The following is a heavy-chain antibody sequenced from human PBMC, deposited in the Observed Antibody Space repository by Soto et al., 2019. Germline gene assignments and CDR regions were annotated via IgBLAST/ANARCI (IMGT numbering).Heavy chain of an antibody. CDR1: GLIFSDYH. Sequence: EVQLVESGGGLVQPGGSLRLSCAASGLIFSDYHMDWVRQAPGKGLEWVGRIRRKANSYTTEYAASVKGRFTISRDDSENSLYLQMNSLKSEDTDVYYCAMLGGWSGGSSGMDVWGQGTTVTVSS. CDR2: IRRKANSYTT. CDR3: AMLGGWSGGSSGMDV. J-gene: IGHJ6*02. V-gene: IGHV3-72*01. D-gene: IGHD6-19*01.